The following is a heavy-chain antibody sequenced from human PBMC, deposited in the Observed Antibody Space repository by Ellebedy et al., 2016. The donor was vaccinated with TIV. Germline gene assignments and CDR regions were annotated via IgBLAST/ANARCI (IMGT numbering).Heavy chain of an antibody. Sequence: ASVKVSCXASGYTFTSYGISWVRQAPGQGLEWMGWINPNNGGTNSAQKFQGRVTMTRDASISTAYMELSRLRSDDTAVYYCVTRGYSGYDYFDYWGQGTLVTVSS. J-gene: IGHJ4*02. V-gene: IGHV1-2*02. D-gene: IGHD5-12*01. CDR1: GYTFTSYG. CDR2: INPNNGGT. CDR3: VTRGYSGYDYFDY.